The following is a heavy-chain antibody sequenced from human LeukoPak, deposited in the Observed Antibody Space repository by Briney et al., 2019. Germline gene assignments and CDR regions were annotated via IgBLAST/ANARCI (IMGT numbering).Heavy chain of an antibody. Sequence: SETLSLTCTVSGGSVSGRYWSWIRQPPGKGLEWIGYIFYTVKTKYNPSLGSRVTISVDTSKNQFSLTLTSVTAADTAMYYCATKTHDGHSDYWGQGTLVTVSS. D-gene: IGHD5-24*01. J-gene: IGHJ4*02. V-gene: IGHV4-59*02. CDR3: ATKTHDGHSDY. CDR2: IFYTVKT. CDR1: GGSVSGRY.